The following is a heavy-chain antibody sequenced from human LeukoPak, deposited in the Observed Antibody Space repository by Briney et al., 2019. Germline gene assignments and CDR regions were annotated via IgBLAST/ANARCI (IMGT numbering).Heavy chain of an antibody. V-gene: IGHV4-38-2*01. CDR2: IYHSGST. CDR1: GYSISSGYY. Sequence: SETLSLTCAVSGYSISSGYYRGWIRQPPGKGLEWIGSIYHSGSTYYNPSLKSRGTISADTSKNQFSLKLRSVTAADTAVYYCARGGVVAAPGDAFDIWGQGTMVTVFS. J-gene: IGHJ3*02. CDR3: ARGGVVAAPGDAFDI. D-gene: IGHD2-15*01.